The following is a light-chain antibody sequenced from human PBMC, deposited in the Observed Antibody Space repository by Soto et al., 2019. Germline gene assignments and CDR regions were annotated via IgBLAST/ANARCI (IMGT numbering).Light chain of an antibody. CDR3: QQYYALPMT. CDR1: QSGSRY. J-gene: IGKJ5*01. V-gene: IGKV3-11*01. CDR2: DAS. Sequence: EIVLTQSPATLSLSPGERATLSCRASQSGSRYLAWYQQKPGQAPRLLIYDASNRATGIPDRFSGSGSGTDFTLTISRLEPDDFGVYFCQQYYALPMTFGQGTRLEIK.